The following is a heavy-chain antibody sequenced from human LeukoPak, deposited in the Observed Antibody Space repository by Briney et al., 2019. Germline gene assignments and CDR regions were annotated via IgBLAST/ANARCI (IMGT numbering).Heavy chain of an antibody. J-gene: IGHJ4*02. V-gene: IGHV3-7*01. D-gene: IGHD3-22*01. CDR3: AREDYYFDSSGTHYFDY. Sequence: GSLRLSCAASGFTFNSYWMSWVRQAPGKGLEWVANIKQDGSEKYYVDSVKGRFTISRDNAKNSLYLQMNSLRAEDTAVYYCAREDYYFDSSGTHYFDYWGQGTLVTVSS. CDR2: IKQDGSEK. CDR1: GFTFNSYW.